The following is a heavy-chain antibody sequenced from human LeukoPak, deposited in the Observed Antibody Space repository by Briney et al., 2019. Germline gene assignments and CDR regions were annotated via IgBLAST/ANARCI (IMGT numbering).Heavy chain of an antibody. CDR3: AKASHPLGYFDF. J-gene: IGHJ4*02. Sequence: GGSLRPSCAASGFTFNNYAMSWVRQAPGKGLEWVSGISDSGDSTYYADSVKGRFTISRDNSKNTLYLRMNSLRAEDTAVYYCAKASHPLGYFDFWGQGTLVTVSS. CDR1: GFTFNNYA. CDR2: ISDSGDST. D-gene: IGHD7-27*01. V-gene: IGHV3-23*01.